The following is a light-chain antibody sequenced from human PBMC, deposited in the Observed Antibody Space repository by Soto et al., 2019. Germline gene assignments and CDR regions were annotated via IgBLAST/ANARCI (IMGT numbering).Light chain of an antibody. J-gene: IGKJ1*01. V-gene: IGKV3-15*01. CDR3: QQSNNWPWT. CDR2: DAS. Sequence: EVLMTQSPATLSVSPGERATLSCRASQSVSGKLAWYQQKPGQAPRLLIYDASTRATGIPARFSGSGSGTEFTLTISSLQSEDFAVYYCQQSNNWPWTFGQGTKVDIX. CDR1: QSVSGK.